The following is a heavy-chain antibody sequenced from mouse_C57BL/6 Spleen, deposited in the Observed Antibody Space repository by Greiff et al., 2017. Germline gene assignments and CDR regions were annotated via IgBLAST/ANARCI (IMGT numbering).Heavy chain of an antibody. V-gene: IGHV5-4*01. Sequence: EVKVEESGGGLVKPGGSLKLSCAASGFTFSSYAMSWVRQTPEKRLEWVATISDGGSYTYYPDNVKGRFTISRDNAKNNLYLQMSHLKSEDTAMYYCARDRYGSIYWYFDVWGTGTTVTVSS. CDR1: GFTFSSYA. D-gene: IGHD1-1*01. CDR3: ARDRYGSIYWYFDV. J-gene: IGHJ1*03. CDR2: ISDGGSYT.